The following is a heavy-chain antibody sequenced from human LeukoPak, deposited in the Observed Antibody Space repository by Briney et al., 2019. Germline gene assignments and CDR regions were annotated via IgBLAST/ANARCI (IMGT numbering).Heavy chain of an antibody. J-gene: IGHJ4*02. Sequence: ASVKVSCKASGYTFNVYYMHWVRQAPGQGPEWMGWINVNTGVTHYAQKFQGRGTMTRDTSITTAYMELSSLRYDDTAVYYCARVNGGNSYDFDYWGQGTLVTVSS. V-gene: IGHV1-2*02. CDR3: ARVNGGNSYDFDY. CDR2: INVNTGVT. D-gene: IGHD4-23*01. CDR1: GYTFNVYY.